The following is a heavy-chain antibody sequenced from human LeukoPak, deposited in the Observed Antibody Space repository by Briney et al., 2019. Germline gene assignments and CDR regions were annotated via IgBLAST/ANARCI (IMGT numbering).Heavy chain of an antibody. Sequence: GESLKISCKGSGYSFTNYWIGWVRQMPGKGLEWMAIIYPGDSDTRYSPSFQGQVTISADKSISTAYLQWSSLKASDTAVYYCARLQGYSYANKPGNFDYWGQGALVTVSS. CDR1: GYSFTNYW. J-gene: IGHJ4*02. D-gene: IGHD5-18*01. CDR2: IYPGDSDT. CDR3: ARLQGYSYANKPGNFDY. V-gene: IGHV5-51*01.